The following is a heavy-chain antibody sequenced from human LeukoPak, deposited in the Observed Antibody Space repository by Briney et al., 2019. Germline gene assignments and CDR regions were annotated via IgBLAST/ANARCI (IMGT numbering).Heavy chain of an antibody. Sequence: SETLSLTCTVSGGSISSHYWTWIRQAPVKGLEWIGDISNSGSTNYKPSLKSLVTISIDTSKNQFSLKLSSVTAADTAVSYGGRDALVGYFSYYYMDVWGKGTTVTVSS. D-gene: IGHD2-15*01. CDR3: GRDALVGYFSYYYMDV. CDR1: GGSISSHY. V-gene: IGHV4-59*11. J-gene: IGHJ6*03. CDR2: ISNSGST.